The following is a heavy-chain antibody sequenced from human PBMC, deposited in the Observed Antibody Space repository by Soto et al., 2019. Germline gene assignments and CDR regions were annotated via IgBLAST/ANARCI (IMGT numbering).Heavy chain of an antibody. Sequence: TLSLTGAVSVGSSSRGGYSWSWILQPPGKGLEWIGYIYHSGSTYYNPSLKSRVTISVDRSKNQFSLKLSSVTAADTAVYYCASQYYYDSSGYYRSCYFDYWGQGTLVT. J-gene: IGHJ4*02. CDR1: VGSSSRGGYS. CDR2: IYHSGST. V-gene: IGHV4-30-2*01. D-gene: IGHD3-22*01. CDR3: ASQYYYDSSGYYRSCYFDY.